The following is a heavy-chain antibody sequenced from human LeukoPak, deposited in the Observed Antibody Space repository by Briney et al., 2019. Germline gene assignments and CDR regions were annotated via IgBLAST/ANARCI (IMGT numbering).Heavy chain of an antibody. CDR2: IYYSGGT. Sequence: SETLSLTCTVSGGSISSYYWSWIRQPPGKGLEWIGYIYYSGGTKYSPSLKSRVTISVDTSKNHFSLNLRSVTAADTAVYYCARLSYDTSGYWPDYFDHWGQGTLVTVSS. CDR1: GGSISSYY. CDR3: ARLSYDTSGYWPDYFDH. J-gene: IGHJ4*02. D-gene: IGHD3-22*01. V-gene: IGHV4-59*08.